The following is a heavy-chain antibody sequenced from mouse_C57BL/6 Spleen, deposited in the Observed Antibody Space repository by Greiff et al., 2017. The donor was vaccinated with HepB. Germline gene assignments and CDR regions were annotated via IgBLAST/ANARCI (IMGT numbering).Heavy chain of an antibody. CDR3: ARPLYYSNPSFAY. V-gene: IGHV1-52*01. J-gene: IGHJ3*01. D-gene: IGHD2-5*01. CDR1: GYTFTSYW. CDR2: IDTSDSET. Sequence: QVQLKQSGAELVRPGSSVKLSCKASGYTFTSYWMHWVKQRPIQGLEWIGNIDTSDSETHYNQKFKDKATLTVDKSSSTAYMQLSSLTSEDSAVYYCARPLYYSNPSFAYWGQGTLVTVSA.